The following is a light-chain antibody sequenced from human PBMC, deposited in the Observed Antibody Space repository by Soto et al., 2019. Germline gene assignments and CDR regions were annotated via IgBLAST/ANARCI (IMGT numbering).Light chain of an antibody. V-gene: IGKV3-20*01. CDR3: QQSGSSPWT. J-gene: IGKJ1*01. CDR1: QSVRSSY. CDR2: GAS. Sequence: EIVLTQSPGTLSLSPGERATLSCGASQSVRSSYLAWYQQKPGQAPRLLIYGASSRATDIPDRFSGSGSGTDFTLTISRLEPEDFAVYFCQQSGSSPWTFGQGTKVDIK.